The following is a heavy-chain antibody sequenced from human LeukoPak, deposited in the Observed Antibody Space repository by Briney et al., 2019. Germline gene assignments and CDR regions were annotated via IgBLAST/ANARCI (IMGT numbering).Heavy chain of an antibody. CDR3: ARGAGVIYPYNWFDP. Sequence: ASVTVSCKASGYTFTIYAMNWVRQAPGQGLEWMGWINTNTGKTTYAQGFTGRFVFSLVTSVSTAYLQISSLKAEDTAVYYCARGAGVIYPYNWFDPWGQGTLVTVSS. CDR2: INTNTGKT. D-gene: IGHD3-10*01. V-gene: IGHV7-4-1*02. CDR1: GYTFTIYA. J-gene: IGHJ5*02.